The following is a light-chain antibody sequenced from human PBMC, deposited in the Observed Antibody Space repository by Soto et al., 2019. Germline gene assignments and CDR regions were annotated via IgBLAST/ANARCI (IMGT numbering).Light chain of an antibody. CDR1: SSDVGGYNY. CDR3: CSYAGSTFYV. V-gene: IGLV2-8*01. J-gene: IGLJ1*01. Sequence: QSVLTXPPSASGAPGQSVTISCTGTSSDVGGYNYVSWYQQHPGKAPKLVISEVSQRPSGVPDRFSGSKSGNTASLTVSGLQAEDEAYYYCCSYAGSTFYVFGIGTKVPVL. CDR2: EVS.